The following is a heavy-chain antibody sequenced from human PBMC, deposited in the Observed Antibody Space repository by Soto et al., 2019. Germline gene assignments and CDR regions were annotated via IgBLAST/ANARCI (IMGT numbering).Heavy chain of an antibody. Sequence: SVKVSCKASGDTFSTYSITWRRQAPGGGVEWVGGIIPRSAKSNYAQKFEGRVTTTADDSTSTAYMELSSLRSEDTAVYYCAREGLVLVPTTVNSDYYYYAMDVWRQGTTVTVSS. D-gene: IGHD2-2*01. J-gene: IGHJ6*02. CDR3: AREGLVLVPTTVNSDYYYYAMDV. V-gene: IGHV1-69*01. CDR2: IIPRSAKS. CDR1: GDTFSTYS.